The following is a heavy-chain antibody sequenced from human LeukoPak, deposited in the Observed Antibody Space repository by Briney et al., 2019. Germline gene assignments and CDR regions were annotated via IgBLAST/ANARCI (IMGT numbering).Heavy chain of an antibody. CDR2: ISSNGGST. CDR1: GFTFSSYA. V-gene: IGHV3-64*01. J-gene: IGHJ4*02. D-gene: IGHD2-21*02. CDR3: ARGGGVTDY. Sequence: GGSLRLSCAASGFTFSSYAMHWVRQAPGKGLEYVSAISSNGGSTYYANSVKGRFTISRDNSKNTLYLQMGSLRAEDMAVHYCARGGGVTDYWGQGTLVTVSS.